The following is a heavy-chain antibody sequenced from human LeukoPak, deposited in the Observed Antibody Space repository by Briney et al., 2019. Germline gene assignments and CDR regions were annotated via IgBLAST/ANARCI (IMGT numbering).Heavy chain of an antibody. CDR2: ISSSSSTI. Sequence: GGSLRLSCAASGFTFSSYSMNWVRQAPGKGLEWVSYISSSSSTIYYADSVKGRFTISRDNAKNSLYLQMNSLRAEDTAVYYCARDRAKYSYATHFDYWGQGTLVTVSS. CDR1: GFTFSSYS. J-gene: IGHJ4*02. CDR3: ARDRAKYSYATHFDY. V-gene: IGHV3-48*01. D-gene: IGHD5-18*01.